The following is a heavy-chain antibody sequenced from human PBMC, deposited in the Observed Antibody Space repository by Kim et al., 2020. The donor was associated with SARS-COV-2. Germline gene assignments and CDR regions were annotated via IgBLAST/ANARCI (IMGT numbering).Heavy chain of an antibody. CDR1: GDSVSSNSAA. CDR3: ARDEIAAADTGYYYGMDV. V-gene: IGHV6-1*01. CDR2: TYYRAKWYY. D-gene: IGHD6-13*01. Sequence: SQTLSLTCAISGDSVSSNSAAWNWLRQSPSRGLEWLGRTYYRAKWYYDYAVSVKSRITISPDTSKNQFSLRLNSVTPEDTAVYYCARDEIAAADTGYYYGMDVWGQGTTVTVSS. J-gene: IGHJ6*02.